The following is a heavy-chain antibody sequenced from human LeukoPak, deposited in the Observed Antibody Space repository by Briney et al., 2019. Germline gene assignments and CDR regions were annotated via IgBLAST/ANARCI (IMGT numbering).Heavy chain of an antibody. J-gene: IGHJ3*02. V-gene: IGHV4-59*08. Sequence: SETLSLTCTVSGGSISSYYWSWIRQPPGKGLEWIGYIYYSGSTNYNPSLKSRVTISVDTSKNQFSLKLTSVTAADTALYYCARRRKSSGQGPAAFDIWGRGTMVTVSS. CDR2: IYYSGST. CDR3: ARRRKSSGQGPAAFDI. D-gene: IGHD3-22*01. CDR1: GGSISSYY.